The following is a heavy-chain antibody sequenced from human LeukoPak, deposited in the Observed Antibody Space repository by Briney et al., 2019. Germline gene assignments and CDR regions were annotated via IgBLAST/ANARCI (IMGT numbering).Heavy chain of an antibody. V-gene: IGHV4-39*07. D-gene: IGHD3-16*02. CDR2: IYYSGST. J-gene: IGHJ3*02. Sequence: SETLSLTCTVSGGSISSSSYYWGWIRQPPGKGLEWIGSIYYSGSTYYNPSLKSRVTISVDTSKNQFSLKLSSVTAEDTAVYYCARDKGGVSSPGTFDIWGQGTMVTVSS. CDR3: ARDKGGVSSPGTFDI. CDR1: GGSISSSSYY.